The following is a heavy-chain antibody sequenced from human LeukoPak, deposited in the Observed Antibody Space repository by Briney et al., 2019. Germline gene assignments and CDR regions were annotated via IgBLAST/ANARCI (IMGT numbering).Heavy chain of an antibody. CDR1: GGTFSSYA. CDR3: ARADMVRGVHPYYHYGMDV. J-gene: IGHJ6*04. D-gene: IGHD3-10*01. CDR2: IIPIFGTA. Sequence: SVKVSCKASGGTFSSYAISWVRQAPGQGLEWMGGIIPIFGTANYAQKFQGRVTITADESTSTAYMELSSLRSEDTAVYYCARADMVRGVHPYYHYGMDVWGKGTTVTVSS. V-gene: IGHV1-69*01.